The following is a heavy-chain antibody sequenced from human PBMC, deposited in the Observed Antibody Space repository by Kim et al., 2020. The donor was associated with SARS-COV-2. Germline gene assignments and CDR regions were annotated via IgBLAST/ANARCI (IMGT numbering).Heavy chain of an antibody. CDR3: AKDPEVGAV. D-gene: IGHD1-26*01. Sequence: GGSLRLSCAASGFTFSSYGMHWVRQAPGKGLEWVAVISYDGSNKYYADSVKGRFTISRDNSKNTLYLQMNSLRAEDTAVYYCAKDPEVGAVWGQGTLVTVSS. V-gene: IGHV3-30*18. CDR2: ISYDGSNK. J-gene: IGHJ4*02. CDR1: GFTFSSYG.